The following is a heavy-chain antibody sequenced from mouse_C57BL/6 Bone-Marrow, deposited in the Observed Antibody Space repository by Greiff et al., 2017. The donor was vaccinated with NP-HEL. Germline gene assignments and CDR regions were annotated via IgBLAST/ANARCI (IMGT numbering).Heavy chain of an antibody. J-gene: IGHJ4*01. CDR3: ARGDYGSSRFGYAMDY. D-gene: IGHD1-1*01. CDR1: GYAFSSYW. V-gene: IGHV1-80*01. CDR2: IYTGDGDT. Sequence: QVQLKQSGAELVKPGASVKISCKASGYAFSSYWMNWVKERPGKGLEWIGQIYTGDGDTKYNGKFKGKATLTAAKSSSTAYIKVSSLTSEDSAVYFCARGDYGSSRFGYAMDYWGQGTAVTVSS.